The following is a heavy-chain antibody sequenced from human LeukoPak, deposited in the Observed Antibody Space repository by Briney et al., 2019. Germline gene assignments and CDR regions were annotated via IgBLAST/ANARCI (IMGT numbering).Heavy chain of an antibody. Sequence: ASVKVSCKASGGTFSSYAISWVRQAPGQGLEWMGGIIPIFGTANYAQKFQGRVTITADESTSTAYMELSSLRSEDTAVYYCARAYGSPAPGQLYYYGMDVWGQGTTVTVSS. CDR1: GGTFSSYA. CDR2: IIPIFGTA. D-gene: IGHD1-1*01. V-gene: IGHV1-69*13. CDR3: ARAYGSPAPGQLYYYGMDV. J-gene: IGHJ6*02.